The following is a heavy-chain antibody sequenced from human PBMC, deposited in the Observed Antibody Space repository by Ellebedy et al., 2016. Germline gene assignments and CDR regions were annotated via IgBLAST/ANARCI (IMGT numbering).Heavy chain of an antibody. CDR2: ISTSSSTR. CDR3: ARGLGRRGTAMARADYYCYMDV. Sequence: GESLKISXAASGFTFSSHSMHWVRQAPGKGLEWVAYISTSSSTRYYADSVKGRLTVSRDNAKNSLYLQLNSLRDEDTAVYYCARGLGRRGTAMARADYYCYMDVWGKGTTVTGSS. D-gene: IGHD5-18*01. J-gene: IGHJ6*03. CDR1: GFTFSSHS. V-gene: IGHV3-48*02.